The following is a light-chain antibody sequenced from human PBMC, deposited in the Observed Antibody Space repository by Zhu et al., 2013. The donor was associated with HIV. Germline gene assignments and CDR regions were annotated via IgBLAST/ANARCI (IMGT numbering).Light chain of an antibody. Sequence: QSVLTQPPSVSGAPGQRVTISCTGSSSNIGAGYDVHWFQLLPGTAPNSSIYANNSRSSGVPDRFSGSKSGTSASLAISGLRSEDEADYYCAAWDDSLSGPVFGGGTK. CDR3: AAWDDSLSGPV. CDR2: ANN. J-gene: IGLJ3*02. CDR1: SSNIGAGYD. V-gene: IGLV1-40*01.